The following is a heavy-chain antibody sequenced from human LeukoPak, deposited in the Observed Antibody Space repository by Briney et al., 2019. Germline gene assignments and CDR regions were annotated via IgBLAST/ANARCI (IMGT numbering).Heavy chain of an antibody. CDR3: AKGPYYDFWSGADY. J-gene: IGHJ4*02. Sequence: PGGSLRLSCAASGFTFDDYAMHWVRQAPGKGLEWVSLISWDGGSTYYADSVKGRFTISGDNSKNSLYLQMNSLRAEDTAVYYCAKGPYYDFWSGADYWGQGTLVTVSS. V-gene: IGHV3-43D*04. D-gene: IGHD3-3*01. CDR1: GFTFDDYA. CDR2: ISWDGGST.